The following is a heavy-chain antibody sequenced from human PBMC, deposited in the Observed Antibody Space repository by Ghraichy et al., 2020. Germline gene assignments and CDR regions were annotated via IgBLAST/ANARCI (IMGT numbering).Heavy chain of an antibody. CDR2: IYYSGST. CDR3: ARTTWFGELTWFDP. D-gene: IGHD3-10*01. CDR1: GGSISSYY. Sequence: SETLSLTCTVSGGSISSYYWSWIRQPPGKGLEWIGYIYYSGSTNYNPSLKSRVTISVDTSKNQFSLKLSSVTAADTAVYYCARTTWFGELTWFDPWGQGTLVTVSS. V-gene: IGHV4-59*01. J-gene: IGHJ5*02.